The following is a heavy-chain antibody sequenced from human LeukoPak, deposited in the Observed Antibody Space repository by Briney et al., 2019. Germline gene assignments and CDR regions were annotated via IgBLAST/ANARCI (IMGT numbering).Heavy chain of an antibody. CDR3: AKDRGYSDYDCFDF. Sequence: GSLRLSCAASGFTFSSYAMSWVRQAPGKGLEWVSAISGSGGSTFYADSVKGRFTISRDNSKSTLYLQMNSLRAEDTAVYYCAKDRGYSDYDCFDFWGQGTLVTVSS. D-gene: IGHD5-12*01. V-gene: IGHV3-23*01. CDR1: GFTFSSYA. CDR2: ISGSGGST. J-gene: IGHJ4*02.